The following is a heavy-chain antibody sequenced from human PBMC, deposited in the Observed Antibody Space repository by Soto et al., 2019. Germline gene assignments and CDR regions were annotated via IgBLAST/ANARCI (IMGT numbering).Heavy chain of an antibody. CDR1: GYTVIKYY. CDR3: ARSPAYGDYANLDT. CDR2: IHSTRSP. V-gene: IGHV4-4*07. J-gene: IGHJ5*02. D-gene: IGHD4-17*01. Sequence: SETLSLTCTVSGYTVIKYYWNWIRQPAGKGLEWIGRIHSTRSPDYNPSLKSRVTLSVDTSKNQFSLKLSLTSVTAADTAVYYCARSPAYGDYANLDTWGQGTLVTVSS.